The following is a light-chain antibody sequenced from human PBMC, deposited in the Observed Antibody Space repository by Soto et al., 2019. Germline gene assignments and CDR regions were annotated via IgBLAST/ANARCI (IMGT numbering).Light chain of an antibody. J-gene: IGLJ3*02. CDR2: EVT. CDR3: TSYVGNDIWV. CDR1: SSDVGAYNY. Sequence: QSALTQPPSASGSPGQSVTISCTGTSSDVGAYNYVSWYQQYPGKAPKLMIYEVTKRPSGVPARFSGSKSGNTASLTVSGLQAEDEADYYCTSYVGNDIWVFGGGTKLTVL. V-gene: IGLV2-8*01.